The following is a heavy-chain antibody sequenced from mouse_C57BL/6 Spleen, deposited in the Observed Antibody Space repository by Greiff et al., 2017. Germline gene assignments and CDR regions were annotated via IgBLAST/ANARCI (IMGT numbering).Heavy chain of an antibody. D-gene: IGHD6-1*01. V-gene: IGHV1-72*01. J-gene: IGHJ3*01. Sequence: VQLQQPGAELVKPGASVTLSCKASGYTFTSYWMHWVKQRPGRGLEWIGRIDPNSGGTKYNEKFKSKATLTVDKPSSTAYMQLSSLTSEDSAVYSGAREPAGGTWFAYWGQGTLVTVSA. CDR2: IDPNSGGT. CDR1: GYTFTSYW. CDR3: AREPAGGTWFAY.